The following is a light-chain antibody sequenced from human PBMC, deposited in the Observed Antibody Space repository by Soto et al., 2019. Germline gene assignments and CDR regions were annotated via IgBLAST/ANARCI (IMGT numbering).Light chain of an antibody. Sequence: QSVLTQPPSMSAAPGQKVTISCSGTSSNVGNNFVSWYQQVPGAAPKLLIFDNSQRPSGIPDRFFASKSGTSATLAITGPQPGDEAVYYCATWDSKLSAVVFGGGTKLTVL. CDR1: SSNVGNNF. CDR3: ATWDSKLSAVV. CDR2: DNS. V-gene: IGLV1-51*01. J-gene: IGLJ2*01.